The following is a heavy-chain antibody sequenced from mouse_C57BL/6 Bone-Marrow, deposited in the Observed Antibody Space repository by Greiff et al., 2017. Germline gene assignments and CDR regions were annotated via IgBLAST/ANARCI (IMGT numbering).Heavy chain of an antibody. CDR3: ARRLLRGSAMDY. Sequence: EVMLVESGGDLVKPGGSLKLSCAASGFTFSSYGMSWVRQTPDKRLEWVATISSGGSYTYYPDSVKGRFTISRDNAKNTLYLQMSSLKSEDTAMYYCARRLLRGSAMDYWGQGTSVTVSS. CDR2: ISSGGSYT. CDR1: GFTFSSYG. D-gene: IGHD1-1*01. J-gene: IGHJ4*01. V-gene: IGHV5-6*02.